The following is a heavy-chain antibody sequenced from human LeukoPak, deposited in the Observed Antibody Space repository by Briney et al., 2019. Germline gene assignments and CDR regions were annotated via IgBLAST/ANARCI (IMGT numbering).Heavy chain of an antibody. J-gene: IGHJ4*02. V-gene: IGHV3-23*01. CDR2: ISSSGVSR. CDR3: AKGEFGSGWPN. Sequence: GGSLRLSCAASGFTFSSYAMNWVRQAPRKGLEWVSGISSSGVSRDYADSVKGRFTISRDNSKNTLYLQMNNLRAEDTAVYYCAKGEFGSGWPNWGQGTLVTVSS. D-gene: IGHD6-19*01. CDR1: GFTFSSYA.